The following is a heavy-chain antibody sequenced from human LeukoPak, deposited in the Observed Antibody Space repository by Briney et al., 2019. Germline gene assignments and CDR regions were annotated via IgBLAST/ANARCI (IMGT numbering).Heavy chain of an antibody. V-gene: IGHV1-69*13. CDR2: IIPIFGTA. D-gene: IGHD2-21*01. CDR1: GGTFSSYA. J-gene: IGHJ4*02. CDR3: ARGSVVVRLRGPLDY. Sequence: GASVKVSCEASGGTFSSYAISWVRQAPGQGLEWMGGIIPIFGTANYAQKFQGRVTITADESTSTAYMELSSLRSEDTAVYYCARGSVVVRLRGPLDYWGQGTLVTVSS.